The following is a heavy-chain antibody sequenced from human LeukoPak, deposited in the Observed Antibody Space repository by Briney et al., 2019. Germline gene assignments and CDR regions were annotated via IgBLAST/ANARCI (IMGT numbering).Heavy chain of an antibody. CDR2: TRNNVDNYAT. D-gene: IGHD3-10*01. Sequence: PGGSLRLSCAVSGFTFSDHFMDWVRQAPGKGLGWVGRTRNNVDNYATEYAASLKGRFTISRDDSKNSLYLQMSSLKTEDTAVYYCAVMLRGLPIWGQGTTVTVSS. CDR3: AVMLRGLPI. J-gene: IGHJ6*02. CDR1: GFTFSDHF. V-gene: IGHV3-72*01.